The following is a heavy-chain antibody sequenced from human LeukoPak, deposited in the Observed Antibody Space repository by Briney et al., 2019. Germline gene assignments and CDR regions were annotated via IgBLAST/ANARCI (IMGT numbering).Heavy chain of an antibody. V-gene: IGHV4-38-2*02. CDR3: ARAEGWLATDY. Sequence: SETLSLTCTVSGYSISSGYYWGWIRQPPGKGLEWIGSIYHSGGTYYNPSLKSRVTISVDTSKNQFSLKLSSVTAADTAVYYCARAEGWLATDYWGQGTLVTVSS. CDR1: GYSISSGYY. CDR2: IYHSGGT. J-gene: IGHJ4*02. D-gene: IGHD3-22*01.